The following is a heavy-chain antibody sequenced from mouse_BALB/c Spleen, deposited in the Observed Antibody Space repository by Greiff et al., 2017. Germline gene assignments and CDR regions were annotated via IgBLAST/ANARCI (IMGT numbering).Heavy chain of an antibody. CDR3: ARGGSRYCAY. CDR2: INPSTGYT. CDR1: GYTFTSYW. D-gene: IGHD1-1*01. J-gene: IGHJ3*01. Sequence: QVQLQQSGAVLARPGASVKMSCKASGYTFTSYWMHWVKQRPGQGLDWIGDINPSTGYTKYNQKFKDKATLTAVTSASTAYRQLSSLTYEDSAVYYCARGGSRYCAYWGQGTMVTVSA. V-gene: IGHV1-7*01.